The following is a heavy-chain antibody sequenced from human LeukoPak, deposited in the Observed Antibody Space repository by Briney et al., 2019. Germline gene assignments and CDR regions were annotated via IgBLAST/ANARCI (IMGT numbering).Heavy chain of an antibody. CDR2: INPSGGST. CDR1: GYTFTSYY. D-gene: IGHD3-22*01. J-gene: IGHJ4*02. V-gene: IGHV1-46*01. Sequence: ASVWVSCMASGYTFTSYYMRWGRQAPGQGLGWMGIINPSGGSTSYAQKFQGRVTMTRDTSTSTVYMELSSLRSEDTAVYYCARDGTKYYYDSSASDYWGQGTLVTVSS. CDR3: ARDGTKYYYDSSASDY.